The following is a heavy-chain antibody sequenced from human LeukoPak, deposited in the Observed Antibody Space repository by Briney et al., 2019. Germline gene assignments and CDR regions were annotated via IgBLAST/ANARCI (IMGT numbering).Heavy chain of an antibody. V-gene: IGHV1-18*01. CDR3: VREDRVNFYDSSVEAFDI. CDR2: IIARPGDT. CDR1: GYTFTDYG. J-gene: IGHJ3*02. D-gene: IGHD3-22*01. Sequence: ASVKVSCKASGYTFTDYGLSWVRQAPGQGLEWMGWIIARPGDTNYAQKFQGRVTMTTDTSTDTAYMDLRSLRSDDTAVYYCVREDRVNFYDSSVEAFDIWGQGTMVTVSS.